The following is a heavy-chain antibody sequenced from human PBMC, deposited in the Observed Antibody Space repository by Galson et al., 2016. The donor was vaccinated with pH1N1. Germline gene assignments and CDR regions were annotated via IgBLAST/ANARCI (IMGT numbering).Heavy chain of an antibody. D-gene: IGHD5-12*01. Sequence: SLRLSCAASGFTFTSYAMHWVRQAPGKGLEWVAVILYDGTNEYYADSVKGRFAISRDKTKNSVYLQMNSLRTEDTAVYYCARDSEYSGPEGFHGAQETLVIFAS. J-gene: IGHJ4*02. CDR1: GFTFTSYA. CDR2: ILYDGTNE. CDR3: ARDSEYSGPEGFH. V-gene: IGHV3-30*09.